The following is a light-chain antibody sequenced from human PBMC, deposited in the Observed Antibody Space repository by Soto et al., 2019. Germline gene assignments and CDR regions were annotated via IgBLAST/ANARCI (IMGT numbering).Light chain of an antibody. J-gene: IGKJ1*01. CDR3: QQYNNWPQT. Sequence: EVVMTQSPATLSVSPGERATLSCRASQSVSSNVAWYQQKPGQAPRLLIYDASTRATGIPARFSGSGSGTEFTLTISSLQSEDFAEYHCQQYNNWPQTFGQGTKVDIK. V-gene: IGKV3-15*01. CDR1: QSVSSN. CDR2: DAS.